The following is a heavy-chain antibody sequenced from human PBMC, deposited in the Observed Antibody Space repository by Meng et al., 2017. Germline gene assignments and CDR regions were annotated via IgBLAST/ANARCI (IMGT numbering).Heavy chain of an antibody. CDR3: ARATYYYDSSGLDY. Sequence: GESLKTSCAASGFTFSSYSMNWVRQAPGKGLEWVSSISSSSSYIYYADSVKGRFTISRDNAENSLYLQMNSLRAEDTAVYYCARATYYYDSSGLDYWGQGTLVTVSS. D-gene: IGHD3-22*01. CDR2: ISSSSSYI. CDR1: GFTFSSYS. J-gene: IGHJ4*02. V-gene: IGHV3-21*01.